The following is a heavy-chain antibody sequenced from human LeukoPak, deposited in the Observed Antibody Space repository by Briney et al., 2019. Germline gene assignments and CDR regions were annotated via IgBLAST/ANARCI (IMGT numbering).Heavy chain of an antibody. CDR2: IYTSGST. Sequence: PSETLSLTCTVSGGSISSGSYYWSWIRQPAGQGLEWIGRIYTSGSTNYNPSLKSRVTISVDTSKNQFSLKLSSVTAADTAVYYCAREECSSTSCHPSDYWGQGTLVTVSS. CDR1: GGSISSGSYY. D-gene: IGHD2-2*01. J-gene: IGHJ4*02. CDR3: AREECSSTSCHPSDY. V-gene: IGHV4-61*02.